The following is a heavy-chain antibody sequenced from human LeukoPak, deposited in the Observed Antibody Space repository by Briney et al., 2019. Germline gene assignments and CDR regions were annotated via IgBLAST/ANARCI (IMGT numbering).Heavy chain of an antibody. V-gene: IGHV3-48*03. CDR2: ISSSGSSI. Sequence: GGSLRPSCAASGFTFSNYEMNWVRQAPGKGLEWVSYISSSGSSIYYADSIRGRFTISRDNARNSLYLQMNSLRAEDTALYYCARAWWGEGHFAYWGQGTLVAVSS. J-gene: IGHJ4*02. CDR1: GFTFSNYE. D-gene: IGHD2-8*02. CDR3: ARAWWGEGHFAY.